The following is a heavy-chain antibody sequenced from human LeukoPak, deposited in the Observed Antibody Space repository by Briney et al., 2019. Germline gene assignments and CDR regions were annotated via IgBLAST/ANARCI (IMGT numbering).Heavy chain of an antibody. D-gene: IGHD3-22*01. CDR2: ISSSSSTI. CDR1: GFTFSSYS. J-gene: IGHJ6*03. V-gene: IGHV3-48*04. CDR3: ARVNNYYDSSGYYSDYYYYMDV. Sequence: GGSLRLSCAASGFTFSSYSMNWVRQAPGKGLEWVSYISSSSSTIYYAGSVKGRFTISRDNAKNSLYLQMNSLRAEDTAVYYCARVNNYYDSSGYYSDYYYYMDVWGKGTTVTVSS.